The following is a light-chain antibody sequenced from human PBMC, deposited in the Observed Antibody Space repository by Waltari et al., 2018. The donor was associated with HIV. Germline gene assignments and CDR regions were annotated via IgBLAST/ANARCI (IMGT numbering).Light chain of an antibody. CDR2: DSE. Sequence: VVTQEPSLTVSPGDTVTLSCASFSGGVARSHFPYWFQLKPVQPPRTLIYDSEKRHPLTSGRFSGSLAGGRAILTLAGALPEDEAEYFCLLSYGGVRVFGGGTNLTV. CDR1: SGGVARSHF. J-gene: IGLJ2*01. V-gene: IGLV7-46*01. CDR3: LLSYGGVRV.